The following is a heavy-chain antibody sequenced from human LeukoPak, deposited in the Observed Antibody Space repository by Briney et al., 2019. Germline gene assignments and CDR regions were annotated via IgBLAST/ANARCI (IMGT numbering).Heavy chain of an antibody. D-gene: IGHD1-1*01. CDR2: ISSNGGST. J-gene: IGHJ6*03. CDR1: GFTFSSYA. V-gene: IGHV3-64*01. CDR3: ASSLELEGDYYYYMDV. Sequence: PGGSLRLSCAASGFTFSSYAMHWVREAPGRGLEYVSAISSNGGSTYYANSVKGRFTISRDNSKNTLYLQMNSLRAEDTAVYYCASSLELEGDYYYYMDVWGKGTTVTVSS.